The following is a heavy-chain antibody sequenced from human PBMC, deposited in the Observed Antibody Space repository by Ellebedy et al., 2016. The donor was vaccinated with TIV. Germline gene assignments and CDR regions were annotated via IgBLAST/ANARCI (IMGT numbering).Heavy chain of an antibody. CDR1: GFTFSPYA. CDR2: MRGPGGDT. D-gene: IGHD6-13*01. CDR3: AKFRGIAPNWYFDV. Sequence: GGSLRLXXAASGFTFSPYAMSWVRQAPGKGLEWVSTMRGPGGDTFSADSVKGRFTISRDNSRNTLFLQMTSLRAEDTAVYYCAKFRGIAPNWYFDVWGRGALVTVSS. V-gene: IGHV3-23*01. J-gene: IGHJ2*01.